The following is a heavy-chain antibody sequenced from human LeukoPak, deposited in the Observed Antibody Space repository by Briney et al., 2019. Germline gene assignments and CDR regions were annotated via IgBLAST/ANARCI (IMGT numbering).Heavy chain of an antibody. CDR2: IRQDGSDK. V-gene: IGHV3-7*01. J-gene: IGHJ4*02. Sequence: GSLRLSCAASGFTFSSYWMSWVRQAPGKGLEWVANIRQDGSDKNYVDSVEGRFTISRDNAKRSLYLQMNSLRAEDTAVYYCAPPPIAATGNWGQGTLVTVSS. D-gene: IGHD6-13*01. CDR1: GFTFSSYW. CDR3: APPPIAATGN.